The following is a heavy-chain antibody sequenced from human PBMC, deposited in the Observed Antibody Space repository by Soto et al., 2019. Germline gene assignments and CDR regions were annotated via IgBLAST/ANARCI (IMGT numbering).Heavy chain of an antibody. J-gene: IGHJ6*02. CDR1: GGTFSSYA. CDR3: AGRNFHVDTAMVKYSSGWSYYYYYGMDV. CDR2: IIPIFGTA. D-gene: IGHD5-18*01. V-gene: IGHV1-69*13. Sequence: ASVKVSCKASGGTFSSYAISWVRQAPGQGLEWMGGIIPIFGTANYAQKFQGRVTITADESTSTAYMELSSLRSEDTAVYYCAGRNFHVDTAMVKYSSGWSYYYYYGMDVWGQGTTVTVSS.